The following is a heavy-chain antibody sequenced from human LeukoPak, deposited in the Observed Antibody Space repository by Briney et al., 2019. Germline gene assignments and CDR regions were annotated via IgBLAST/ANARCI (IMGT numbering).Heavy chain of an antibody. Sequence: GRSLRLSCAGSGFTFSSYGMHWVRQAPGKGLEWLAVLSYDGNHKYYADSVKGRFTISRDNSKNTLFLQMNSLRDEDTAVYYCAKDDRRLVGATDYWGQGTLVTVSS. CDR1: GFTFSSYG. CDR3: AKDDRRLVGATDY. J-gene: IGHJ4*02. V-gene: IGHV3-30*18. CDR2: LSYDGNHK. D-gene: IGHD1-26*01.